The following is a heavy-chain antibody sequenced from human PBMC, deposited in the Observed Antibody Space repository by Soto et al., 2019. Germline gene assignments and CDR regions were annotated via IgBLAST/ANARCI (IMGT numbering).Heavy chain of an antibody. CDR3: ARSQGSSTSLEIYYYYYYGMDV. Sequence: QVQLVQSGAEVKKPGSSVKDSCKASGGTFSSYCISWVRQAPGQGLEWMGGIIPISGTANYAQKFQGRVTITADESTSTAYMQLSSLRSEDTAVYYCARSQGSSTSLEIYYYYYYGMDVWGQGTTVTVSS. V-gene: IGHV1-69*01. CDR2: IIPISGTA. J-gene: IGHJ6*02. D-gene: IGHD2-2*01. CDR1: GGTFSSYC.